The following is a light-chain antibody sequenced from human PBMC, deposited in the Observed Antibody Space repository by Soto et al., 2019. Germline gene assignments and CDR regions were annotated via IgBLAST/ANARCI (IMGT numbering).Light chain of an antibody. CDR2: GAS. CDR3: QQYGGSPRT. J-gene: IGKJ1*01. V-gene: IGKV3-20*01. Sequence: EIVLTQSPGTLSLSPGERATLSCRASQSVSSNFLAWYQQKPGQAPRLLISGASNRATGIPDRFSGSGSGTDFTLTISRLEPEDFAVYYCQQYGGSPRTFGQGTKVDIK. CDR1: QSVSSNF.